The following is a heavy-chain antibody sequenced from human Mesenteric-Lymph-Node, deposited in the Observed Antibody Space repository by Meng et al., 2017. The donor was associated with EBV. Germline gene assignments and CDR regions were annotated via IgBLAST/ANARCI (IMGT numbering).Heavy chain of an antibody. D-gene: IGHD4-17*01. J-gene: IGHJ4*02. Sequence: EPSSGLVTPSQTRPLLCTVSCGSVNSGGYSWSWIRQSPEKGLEWIGYVHHSGLTYYNPSLETRVIISLERSKNQFSLKLTSVTAADTAVYYCAGGDYVNQFNYWGQGTLVTVSS. V-gene: IGHV4-30-2*06. CDR2: VHHSGLT. CDR3: AGGDYVNQFNY. CDR1: CGSVNSGGYS.